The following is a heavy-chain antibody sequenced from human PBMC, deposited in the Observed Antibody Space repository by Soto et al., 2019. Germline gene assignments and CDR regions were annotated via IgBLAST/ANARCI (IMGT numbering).Heavy chain of an antibody. D-gene: IGHD3-3*01. CDR2: IYYSGST. Sequence: TSETLSLTCTVSGGAISSYYWSWIRQPPGKGLEWIGYIYYSGSTNYNPSLKSRVTISVDTSKNQFSLKLSSVTAADTAVYYCARARGYRQKGAFDIWGQGTMVTVSS. V-gene: IGHV4-59*01. J-gene: IGHJ3*02. CDR3: ARARGYRQKGAFDI. CDR1: GGAISSYY.